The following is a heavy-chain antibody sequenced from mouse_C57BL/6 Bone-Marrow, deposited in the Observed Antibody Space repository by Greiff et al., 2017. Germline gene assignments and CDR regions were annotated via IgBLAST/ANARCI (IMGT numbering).Heavy chain of an antibody. J-gene: IGHJ4*01. CDR2: IWTGGGT. Sequence: VQLQQSGPGLVAPSQSLSITCTVSGFSLTSYAISWVRQPPGKGLEWLGVIWTGGGTNYNSALKSRLRIRKDNSKSQVFLKMNSLQTDDTARYYCAKHSNLYYYAMDYWGQGTSVTVSS. CDR1: GFSLTSYA. V-gene: IGHV2-9-1*01. CDR3: AKHSNLYYYAMDY. D-gene: IGHD2-5*01.